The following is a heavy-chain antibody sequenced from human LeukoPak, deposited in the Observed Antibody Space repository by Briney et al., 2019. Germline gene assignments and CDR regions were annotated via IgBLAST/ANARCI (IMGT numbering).Heavy chain of an antibody. CDR1: GYTFTSYY. D-gene: IGHD5-12*01. CDR2: INPSGGST. J-gene: IGHJ4*02. V-gene: IGHV1-46*01. Sequence: GPSVKVSFTASGYTFTSYYMHWVSQAPGQGLEWMGIINPSGGSTSNAQKFQGRVTMTRDTTTSTVYMELSSLRSEDTAVYYCAREKEVATAGLDYWGQGTLVTVSS. CDR3: AREKEVATAGLDY.